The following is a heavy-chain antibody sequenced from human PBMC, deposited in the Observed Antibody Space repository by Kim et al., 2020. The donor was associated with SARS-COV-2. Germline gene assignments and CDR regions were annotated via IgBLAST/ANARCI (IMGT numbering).Heavy chain of an antibody. CDR3: AKDSSSWPFDY. V-gene: IGHV3-30*02. Sequence: NYDAASVKGSFTISRDKSNNTLYLQRDSLRAEDTGVYYCAKDSSSWPFDYWGQGTLVTVSS. D-gene: IGHD6-13*01. J-gene: IGHJ4*02.